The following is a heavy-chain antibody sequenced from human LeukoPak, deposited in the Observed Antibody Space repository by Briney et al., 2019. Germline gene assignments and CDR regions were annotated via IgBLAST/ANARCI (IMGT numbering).Heavy chain of an antibody. J-gene: IGHJ6*02. Sequence: GGSLRLSSAASGFNFRGYAMSWVRQAPGKGLEWVSAISGGGARAHYAESVRGRFTISRDNAQNTLHLQMNSLRAEDTAVYYCAKEVVLGETNYFYYGMDVWGQGTTVTVSS. CDR3: AKEVVLGETNYFYYGMDV. CDR1: GFNFRGYA. V-gene: IGHV3-23*01. CDR2: ISGGGARA. D-gene: IGHD1-26*01.